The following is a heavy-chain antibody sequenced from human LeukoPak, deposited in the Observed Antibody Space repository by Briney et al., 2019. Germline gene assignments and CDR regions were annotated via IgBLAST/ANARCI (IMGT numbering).Heavy chain of an antibody. D-gene: IGHD6-19*01. CDR1: GYSFTSYW. Sequence: RTGESLKISCKGSGYSFTSYWIGWVRQMPGKGLEWMGIIYPGDSDTRYSPSFQGQVTISADKSISTAYLQWSSLKASDTAKYYCARQPEQWLVDYWGQGTLVTVSS. V-gene: IGHV5-51*01. CDR2: IYPGDSDT. J-gene: IGHJ4*02. CDR3: ARQPEQWLVDY.